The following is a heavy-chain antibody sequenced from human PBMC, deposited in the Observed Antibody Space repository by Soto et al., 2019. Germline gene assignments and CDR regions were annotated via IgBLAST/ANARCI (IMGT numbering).Heavy chain of an antibody. D-gene: IGHD3-22*01. V-gene: IGHV3-21*01. Sequence: GGSLRLSCTASGFTFSTYSMNWVRQAPGKGLEWVSSISSGSSYIYYADSLKGRFTISRDDANNSLYLQMDSLRAEDTAVYYCARGEVNYYDSRGYTPFDYWGQGTLVTVSS. CDR2: ISSGSSYI. CDR1: GFTFSTYS. J-gene: IGHJ4*02. CDR3: ARGEVNYYDSRGYTPFDY.